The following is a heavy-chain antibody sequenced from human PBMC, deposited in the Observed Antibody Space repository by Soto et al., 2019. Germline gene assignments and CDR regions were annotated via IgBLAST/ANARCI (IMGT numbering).Heavy chain of an antibody. J-gene: IGHJ4*02. D-gene: IGHD6-13*01. CDR1: GGSICSYY. CDR3: ARDAPGAAPY. Sequence: SETLSLSCTVSGGSICSYYWSWIRQPPGKGLEWIGYIYYSGSTNYNPSLKSRIFISVDTSKNQFSLKLSSVTAADTAVYYCARDAPGAAPYWGQGTLVTVSS. CDR2: IYYSGST. V-gene: IGHV4-59*12.